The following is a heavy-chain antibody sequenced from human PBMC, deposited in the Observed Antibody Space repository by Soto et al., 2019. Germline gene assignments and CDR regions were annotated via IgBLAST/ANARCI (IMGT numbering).Heavy chain of an antibody. Sequence: QVQLVQSGAEVKKPGSSAKVSCKASGGTFSSYAISWVRQAPGQGLEWMGGIIPIFGTANYAQKFQGRVTITADKSTSTAYMELSSLRSEDTAVYYCATDYDSSGYSKYYFDYWGQGTLVTVSS. J-gene: IGHJ4*02. CDR1: GGTFSSYA. D-gene: IGHD3-22*01. CDR3: ATDYDSSGYSKYYFDY. V-gene: IGHV1-69*06. CDR2: IIPIFGTA.